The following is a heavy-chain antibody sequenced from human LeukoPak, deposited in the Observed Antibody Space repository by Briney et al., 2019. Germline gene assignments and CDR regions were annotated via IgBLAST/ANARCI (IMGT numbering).Heavy chain of an antibody. J-gene: IGHJ3*02. CDR1: GGSISSGSYY. Sequence: SQTLSLTCTVSGGSISSGSYYWSWIRQPAGKGLEWIGRIYTSGSTNYNPSLKSRVTISVDTSKNQFSLKLSSVTDADTAVYYCARRAIVGAENAFDIWGQGTMVTVSS. D-gene: IGHD1-26*01. V-gene: IGHV4-61*02. CDR2: IYTSGST. CDR3: ARRAIVGAENAFDI.